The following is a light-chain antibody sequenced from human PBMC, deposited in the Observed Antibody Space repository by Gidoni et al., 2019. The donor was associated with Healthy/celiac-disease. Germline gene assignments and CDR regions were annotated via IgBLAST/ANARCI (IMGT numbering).Light chain of an antibody. V-gene: IGLV3-19*01. CDR1: SLRSYY. CDR2: GKN. Sequence: SSELTQDPAVSVALGQTVRITCQGDSLRSYYASWYQQKPGQAPVLGIYGKNNRPSGISDRFSGSSSGNTASLTITGAQAEDEADYYCNSRDSSGNHLYVFGTGTKVTVL. CDR3: NSRDSSGNHLYV. J-gene: IGLJ1*01.